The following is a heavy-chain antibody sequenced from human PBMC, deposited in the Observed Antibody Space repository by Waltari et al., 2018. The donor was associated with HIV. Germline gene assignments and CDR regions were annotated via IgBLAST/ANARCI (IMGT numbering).Heavy chain of an antibody. CDR3: TKDPVTAVGNINWFDP. CDR1: GFSFSIYA. CDR2: ISGSGDNR. Sequence: EVQLLESGGGLVQPGGSLRLSCRASGFSFSIYAMNWVRQAPGNGRGWVSGISGSGDNRYYADSVKGRFTISRDNTKNKVFLQMKSLRPEDTAFYYCTKDPVTAVGNINWFDPWGQGTLVTVSS. D-gene: IGHD6-13*01. V-gene: IGHV3-23*01. J-gene: IGHJ5*02.